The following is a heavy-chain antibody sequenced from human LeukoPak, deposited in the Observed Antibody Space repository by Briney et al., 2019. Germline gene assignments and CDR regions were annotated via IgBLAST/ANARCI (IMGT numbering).Heavy chain of an antibody. CDR3: ARTANFEGGYYIVY. V-gene: IGHV3-21*01. Sequence: GGSLRLSCAASGFTFSSYTMNWVRQAPGKGLEWVSSINGSSRHTYYADSLKGRFTISRDNPKNSLYLQMNILRAEDTAVYYCARTANFEGGYYIVYWGEGSLVTVSS. CDR2: INGSSRHT. CDR1: GFTFSSYT. J-gene: IGHJ4*02. D-gene: IGHD3-9*01.